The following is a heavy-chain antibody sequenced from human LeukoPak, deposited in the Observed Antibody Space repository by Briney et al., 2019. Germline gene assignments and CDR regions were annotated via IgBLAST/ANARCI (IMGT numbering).Heavy chain of an antibody. CDR2: ISYDGSNK. V-gene: IGHV3-30*04. Sequence: GGSLRLSCAASGFPFSSYTLHWVRQAPGKGLEWVSVISYDGSNKYYADSVEGRFTISRDNSKNTLYLQMSSLRAEDTAVYYCAKRGAEVGQTVAPGDYWGQGTLVTVSS. D-gene: IGHD1-26*01. CDR3: AKRGAEVGQTVAPGDY. J-gene: IGHJ4*02. CDR1: GFPFSSYT.